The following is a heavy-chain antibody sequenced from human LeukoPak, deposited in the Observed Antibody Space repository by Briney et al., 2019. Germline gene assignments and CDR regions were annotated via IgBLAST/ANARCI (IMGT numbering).Heavy chain of an antibody. CDR2: IYYSGST. Sequence: PSETLCLTCTVSGGSISSYYWSWIRQPPGKGLEWIGYIYYSGSTNYNPSLKSRVTISVDTSKNQFSLKLSSVTAADTAVYYCARGAYCTNGVCYNDYWGQGTLVTVSS. CDR1: GGSISSYY. V-gene: IGHV4-59*01. J-gene: IGHJ4*02. CDR3: ARGAYCTNGVCYNDY. D-gene: IGHD2-8*01.